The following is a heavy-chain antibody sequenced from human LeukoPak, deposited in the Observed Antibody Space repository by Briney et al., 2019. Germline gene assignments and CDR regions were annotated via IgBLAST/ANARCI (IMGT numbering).Heavy chain of an antibody. J-gene: IGHJ5*02. V-gene: IGHV1-2*02. CDR2: INPNSGGT. D-gene: IGHD1-26*01. CDR1: GYTFTGYY. Sequence: GASVKVSCKASGYTFTGYYMHWVRQAPGQGLEWMGWINPNSGGTNYAQKFQGRVTMTRDTSISTAYMELSRLRSDDTAVYYCARDGIVGATYNWFDPWGQGTLVTVSS. CDR3: ARDGIVGATYNWFDP.